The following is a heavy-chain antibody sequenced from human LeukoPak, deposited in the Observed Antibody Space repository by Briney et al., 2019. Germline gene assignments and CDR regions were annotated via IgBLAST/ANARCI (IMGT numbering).Heavy chain of an antibody. Sequence: QPGGSLRLSCAASGFTFSSYWMHWVRQAPGKGLVWVSRINSDGSSTSYADSVKGRFTISRDNAKNTLYLQMNSLRAEDTAVYYCGKEGGYRGSPCYWGQGTRVTVSS. CDR2: INSDGSST. CDR3: GKEGGYRGSPCY. V-gene: IGHV3-74*01. CDR1: GFTFSSYW. D-gene: IGHD6-13*01. J-gene: IGHJ4*02.